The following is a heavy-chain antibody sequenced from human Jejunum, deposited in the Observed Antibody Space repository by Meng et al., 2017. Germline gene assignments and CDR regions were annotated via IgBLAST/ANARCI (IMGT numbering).Heavy chain of an antibody. J-gene: IGHJ3*02. V-gene: IGHV4-61*02. D-gene: IGHD3-22*01. CDR3: ARTPYYYESNKDVSFASFDI. CDR2: IYTSGST. Sequence: SETLSLTCTVSGGSISSGSFYWNWIRQPAGKGLEWIGRIYTSGSTNYNPSLKSRVTISVDTSTTQFSLKLSSVTAADTAVYFCARTPYYYESNKDVSFASFDIWGQGTTVTVSS. CDR1: GGSISSGSFY.